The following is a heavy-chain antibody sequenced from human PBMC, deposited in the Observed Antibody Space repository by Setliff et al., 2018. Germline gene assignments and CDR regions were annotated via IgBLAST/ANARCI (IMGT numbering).Heavy chain of an antibody. CDR2: MYYSGDT. CDR3: ARLPPLHTPMALTFDY. V-gene: IGHV4-61*05. Sequence: SETLSLTCTVSGDSISSAGYYWGWIRQPPGKGLEWIGYMYYSGDTNYNPSRKSRVTISVDTSKNQFSLELRSVTAADTAVYYCARLPPLHTPMALTFDYWGQGILVTVSS. CDR1: GDSISSAGYY. D-gene: IGHD5-18*01. J-gene: IGHJ4*02.